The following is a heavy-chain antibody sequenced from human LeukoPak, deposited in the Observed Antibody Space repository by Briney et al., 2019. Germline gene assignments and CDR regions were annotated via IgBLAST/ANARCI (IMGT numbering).Heavy chain of an antibody. D-gene: IGHD3-3*01. CDR2: ISGSGENT. CDR3: AKGWEFRVVIPAAVS. J-gene: IGHJ5*02. CDR1: GFIFSSYA. V-gene: IGHV3-23*01. Sequence: GGSLRLSCEGSGFIFSSYAMTWVRQAPGQGLQWVSSISGSGENTYYAHSMKGSFTISTDTSKNTLSMQMNSLRAEDTAVYFCAKGWEFRVVIPAAVSWGQGTLVTVSS.